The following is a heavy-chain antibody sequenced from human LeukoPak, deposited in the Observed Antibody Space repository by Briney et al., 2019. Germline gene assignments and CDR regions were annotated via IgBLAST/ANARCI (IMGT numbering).Heavy chain of an antibody. CDR3: AREVAAAFFDY. CDR2: IYYSGST. CDR1: GGSISSGGYC. D-gene: IGHD6-13*01. Sequence: SQTLSLACTVSGGSISSGGYCWSWLRQHPGKGLEWIGYIYYSGSTYYHPSLKSRVTISVDTSKNQFSLKLSSVTAADTAVYYCAREVAAAFFDYWGQGTLVTVSS. J-gene: IGHJ4*02. V-gene: IGHV4-31*03.